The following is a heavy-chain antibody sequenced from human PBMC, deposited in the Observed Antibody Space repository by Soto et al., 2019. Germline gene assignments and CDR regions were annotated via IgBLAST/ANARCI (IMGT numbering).Heavy chain of an antibody. Sequence: GGSLRLSCAASGFTFSSYAMSWVRQAPGKGLEWVSAISGSGGSTYYADSVKGRFPISRDNSKNTLYLQMNSLRAEDTAVYSCAKGSAAAEDHDAFDIWGQGTMVTVSS. J-gene: IGHJ3*02. CDR3: AKGSAAAEDHDAFDI. CDR1: GFTFSSYA. V-gene: IGHV3-23*01. CDR2: ISGSGGST. D-gene: IGHD6-13*01.